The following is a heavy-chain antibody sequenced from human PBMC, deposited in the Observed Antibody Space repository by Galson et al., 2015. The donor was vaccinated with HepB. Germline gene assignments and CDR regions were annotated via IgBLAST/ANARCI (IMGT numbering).Heavy chain of an antibody. CDR3: ARDADIVVVPAADGMDV. D-gene: IGHD2-2*01. J-gene: IGHJ6*02. V-gene: IGHV3-74*01. CDR1: GFTFSSYW. CDR2: INSDGSST. Sequence: SLRLSCAASGFTFSSYWMHWVRQAPGKGLVWVSRINSDGSSTSYADSVKGRFTISRDNAKNTLYLQMNSLRAEDTAVYYCARDADIVVVPAADGMDVWGQGTTVTVSS.